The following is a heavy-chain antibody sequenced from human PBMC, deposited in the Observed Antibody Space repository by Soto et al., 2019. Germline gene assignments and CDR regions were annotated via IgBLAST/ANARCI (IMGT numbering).Heavy chain of an antibody. D-gene: IGHD3-10*01. V-gene: IGHV1-18*01. CDR1: GYTFTNYG. Sequence: QVQLVQSGAEVKKPGALVKVSCKASGYTFTNYGISWVRQAPGQGLEWMGWISAYNGNTKYAQKLQGRVTMTTDTSTSTAYMELRSLRSDDTAVYYCARGVGSGSYYNQYNWFDPWGQGTLVTVSS. CDR3: ARGVGSGSYYNQYNWFDP. CDR2: ISAYNGNT. J-gene: IGHJ5*02.